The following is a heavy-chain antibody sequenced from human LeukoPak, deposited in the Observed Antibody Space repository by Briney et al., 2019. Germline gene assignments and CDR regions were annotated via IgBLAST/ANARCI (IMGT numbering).Heavy chain of an antibody. J-gene: IGHJ4*02. CDR2: TSGSGGIT. CDR1: GFTFSSYA. V-gene: IGHV3-23*01. CDR3: EKNGGSQCYSHLDS. Sequence: PGGSLRLSCAASGFTFSSYAMSWVRQAPGKGLEWVSGTSGSGGITDYAGAVKGRFTISRDNSKSTLYLQMNSLRVEDTAVYYCEKNGGSQCYSHLDSWGQGTLVTVSS. D-gene: IGHD2-15*01.